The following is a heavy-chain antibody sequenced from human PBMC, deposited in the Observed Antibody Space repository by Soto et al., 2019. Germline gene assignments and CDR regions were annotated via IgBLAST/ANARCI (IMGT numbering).Heavy chain of an antibody. D-gene: IGHD4-17*01. J-gene: IGHJ6*03. CDR1: GFSVSNNY. V-gene: IGHV3-66*01. CDR3: ARDNTAYYYMDV. Sequence: EVQLVESGGGLVQPGGSLRLSCAASGFSVSNNYMSWVRQAPGKGLEWVSVIYSGGSTYYADSVEGRFTVSRDNSKNTLYLRMSSLRAEDTAVYYCARDNTAYYYMDVWGKGTTVTVSS. CDR2: IYSGGST.